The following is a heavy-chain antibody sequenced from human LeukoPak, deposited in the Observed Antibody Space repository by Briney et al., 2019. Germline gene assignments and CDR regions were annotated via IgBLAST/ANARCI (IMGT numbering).Heavy chain of an antibody. CDR2: ISYDGRNK. CDR1: GFTFSNYA. Sequence: PXRSLRLSCAASGFTFSNYAMHWVLQAPGKGLEWVAVISYDGRNKYYADSVKGRFTISRDNSKNTLYLQMNSLRVQDTAVYYCARDDFGFDPWGQGTLVTVSS. CDR3: ARDDFGFDP. V-gene: IGHV3-30*04. J-gene: IGHJ5*02. D-gene: IGHD4/OR15-4a*01.